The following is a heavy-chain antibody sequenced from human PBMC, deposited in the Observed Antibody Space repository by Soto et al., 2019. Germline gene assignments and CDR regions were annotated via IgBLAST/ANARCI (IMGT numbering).Heavy chain of an antibody. J-gene: IGHJ4*02. Sequence: QLQLQESGPGLVKPSETLSLTCTVSGGSISSSSYYWGWIRQPPGKGLEWIGSIYYSGSTYYNPSLKSRVTISVDTSKNQCSLKLSSVTAADTAVYYCARRGGYDWMVYFDYWGQGTLVTVSS. CDR2: IYYSGST. V-gene: IGHV4-39*01. CDR1: GGSISSSSYY. CDR3: ARRGGYDWMVYFDY. D-gene: IGHD5-12*01.